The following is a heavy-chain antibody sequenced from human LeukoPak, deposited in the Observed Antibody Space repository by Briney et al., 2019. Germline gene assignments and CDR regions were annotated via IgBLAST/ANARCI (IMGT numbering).Heavy chain of an antibody. V-gene: IGHV1-69*13. CDR2: IAPIFGTP. D-gene: IGHD3-16*02. Sequence: ASVEVSCKASGRAFDRYAISWVRQAPGQGLEWMGGIAPIFGTPNYAQNFQGRVTITPDESTSTAYMEVSTLRYHDTAGYYCASHFRSNHYYFYYMDVWGTGTTDTVS. CDR3: ASHFRSNHYYFYYMDV. J-gene: IGHJ6*03. CDR1: GRAFDRYA.